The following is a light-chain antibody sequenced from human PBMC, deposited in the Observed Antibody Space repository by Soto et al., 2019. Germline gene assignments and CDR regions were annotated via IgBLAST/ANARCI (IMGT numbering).Light chain of an antibody. CDR1: QSVSSN. V-gene: IGKV3-15*01. CDR3: QQYNNWPRAT. CDR2: GAS. Sequence: EIVMTQSPATLSVSPGERATLSFRASQSVSSNLAWYQQKPGQAPRLLIYGASTRATGIPARFSGSGSGTEFNLTISSLQSEDFGVYYCQQYNNWPRATFGGGTKVDI. J-gene: IGKJ4*01.